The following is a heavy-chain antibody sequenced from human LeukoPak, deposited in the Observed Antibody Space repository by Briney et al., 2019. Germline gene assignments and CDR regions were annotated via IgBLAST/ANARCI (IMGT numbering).Heavy chain of an antibody. V-gene: IGHV1-69*05. D-gene: IGHD5-18*01. CDR1: GGTFSSYA. CDR3: ARDGGSDTAMAYYYMDV. CDR2: IIPIFGTA. J-gene: IGHJ6*03. Sequence: SVKVSCKASGGTFSSYAISWVRQAPGQGLEWMGGIIPIFGTANYAQKFQGRVTITTDKSTSTAYMELSSLRSEDTAVYYCARDGGSDTAMAYYYMDVWGKGTTVTVSS.